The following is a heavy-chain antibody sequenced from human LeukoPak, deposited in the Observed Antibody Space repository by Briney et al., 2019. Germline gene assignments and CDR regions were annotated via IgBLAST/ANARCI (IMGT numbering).Heavy chain of an antibody. V-gene: IGHV3-23*01. Sequence: PGGSLRLSCAASGFTFSSYAMSWVRQAPGKGLELVSAISGSGGSTYYADSVKVRFTISRDNSKNTLYLQMNSLRAEDTAVYYRAKERGYSYGYGPGYYGMDVWGQGTTVTVSS. J-gene: IGHJ6*02. CDR3: AKERGYSYGYGPGYYGMDV. CDR2: ISGSGGST. D-gene: IGHD5-18*01. CDR1: GFTFSSYA.